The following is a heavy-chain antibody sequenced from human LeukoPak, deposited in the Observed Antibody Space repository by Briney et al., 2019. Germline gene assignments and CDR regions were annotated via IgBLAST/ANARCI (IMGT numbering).Heavy chain of an antibody. D-gene: IGHD3-22*01. CDR3: ARDFRYYDSSGYYSFDY. J-gene: IGHJ4*02. CDR1: GFSFSTYG. Sequence: GGSLRLSCAASGFSFSTYGMNWVRQAPGKGLEWISYISGNSKTIYYADSVKGRFTISKDNAKNSLYLQMNSLRDEDTAVYYCARDFRYYDSSGYYSFDYWGQGTLVTVSS. CDR2: ISGNSKTI. V-gene: IGHV3-48*02.